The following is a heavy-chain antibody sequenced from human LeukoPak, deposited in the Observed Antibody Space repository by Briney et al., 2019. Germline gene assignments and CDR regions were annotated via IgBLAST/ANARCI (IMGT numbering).Heavy chain of an antibody. V-gene: IGHV6-1*01. D-gene: IGHD6-13*01. CDR1: GDSISRNTIT. Sequence: SQTLSLTCAISGDSISRNTITWNWIRQSPSRGLEWLGRTYYGSNWYHDYAISVKSRITVNPDTSKNQFSLQLNSVTPEDTAVYYCVRDAGIGLDAFDIWGQGTMVTVSS. CDR2: TYYGSNWYH. CDR3: VRDAGIGLDAFDI. J-gene: IGHJ3*02.